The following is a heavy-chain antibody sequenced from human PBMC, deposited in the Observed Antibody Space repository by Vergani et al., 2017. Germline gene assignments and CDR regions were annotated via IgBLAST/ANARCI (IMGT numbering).Heavy chain of an antibody. J-gene: IGHJ4*02. CDR3: ARDSRSDYGFDY. D-gene: IGHD4-17*01. CDR2: IYYSGST. CDR1: GGSISSSSYY. V-gene: IGHV4-39*07. Sequence: QLQLQESGPGLVKPSETLSLTCTVSGGSISSSSYYWGWIRQPPGKGLEWIGYIYYSGSTYYNPSLKSRLTISVDTSKNQFSLNLSSVTAADTAVYYCARDSRSDYGFDYWGQGTLVTVSS.